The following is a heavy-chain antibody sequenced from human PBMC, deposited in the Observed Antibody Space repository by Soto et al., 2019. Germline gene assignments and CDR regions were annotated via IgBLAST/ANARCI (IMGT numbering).Heavy chain of an antibody. D-gene: IGHD6-19*01. CDR1: GYTFTGYY. CDR3: ARAPGGEYSSGWFDY. Sequence: QVQLVQSGAEVKKPGASVKVSCKASGYTFTGYYMHWVRQAPGQGLEWMGGINPNSGGTNYAQKFQGWVTMTRDTSISTAYMELSRLRSDDTAVYYCARAPGGEYSSGWFDYWGQGTLVTVSS. CDR2: INPNSGGT. V-gene: IGHV1-2*04. J-gene: IGHJ4*02.